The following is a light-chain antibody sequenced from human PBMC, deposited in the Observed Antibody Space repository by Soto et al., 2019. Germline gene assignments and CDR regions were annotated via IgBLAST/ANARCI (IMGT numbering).Light chain of an antibody. CDR2: DNV. Sequence: QAVVTQPPSVSGAPGQRGTISCTGRSSNIGAGYGVHWYQHLPGTVPKLLIHDNVNRPSGVPDRFSASKSGTSASLAITGLQADDEADYYCQSYDKSLSVVIFGGGTKLTVL. V-gene: IGLV1-40*01. J-gene: IGLJ2*01. CDR3: QSYDKSLSVVI. CDR1: SSNIGAGYG.